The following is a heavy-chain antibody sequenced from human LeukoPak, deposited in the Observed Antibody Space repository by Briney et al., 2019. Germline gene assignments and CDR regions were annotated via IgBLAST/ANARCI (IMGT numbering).Heavy chain of an antibody. CDR1: GYTFTSYG. V-gene: IGHV1-18*01. D-gene: IGHD2-15*01. J-gene: IGHJ3*02. Sequence: ASVKVSCKASGYTFTSYGISWVRQAPGQGLEWMGWISAYNGNTNYAQKLQGRVTMTTDTSTSTAYMELRSLRSDDTAVYYCARDGRRLFPTPSDAFDIWGQGTMVTVSS. CDR3: ARDGRRLFPTPSDAFDI. CDR2: ISAYNGNT.